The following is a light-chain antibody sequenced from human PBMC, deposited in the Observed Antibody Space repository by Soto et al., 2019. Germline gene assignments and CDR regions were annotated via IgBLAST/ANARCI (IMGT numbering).Light chain of an antibody. J-gene: IGLJ2*01. V-gene: IGLV2-8*01. CDR1: PSDVGGYIS. CDR2: EVN. Sequence: QSVLTQPPSASGSPGQSVTISCTGTPSDVGGYISVSWYQQHPGKAPKLIIYEVNKRPSGVPDRFTGSKSGTSASLAISGLRSEDEADYYCAVWDNSLNGVAFGGGTKLTVL. CDR3: AVWDNSLNGVA.